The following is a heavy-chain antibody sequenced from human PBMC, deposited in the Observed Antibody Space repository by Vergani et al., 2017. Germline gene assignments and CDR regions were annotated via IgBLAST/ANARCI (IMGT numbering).Heavy chain of an antibody. CDR3: AKDMGSYGSIPYDYYMDV. CDR2: ISWNSGSI. D-gene: IGHD5-18*01. CDR1: GFTFDDYA. V-gene: IGHV3-9*01. Sequence: EVQLVESGGGLVQPGRSLRLSCAASGFTFDDYAMHWVRQAPGKGLEWVSGISWNSGSIGYADSVKGRFTISRDNAKNSLYLQMNSLRAEDTALYYCAKDMGSYGSIPYDYYMDVWGKGTTVTVSS. J-gene: IGHJ6*03.